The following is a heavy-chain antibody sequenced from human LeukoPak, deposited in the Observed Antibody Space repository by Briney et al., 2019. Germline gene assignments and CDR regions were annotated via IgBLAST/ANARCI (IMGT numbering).Heavy chain of an antibody. V-gene: IGHV1-69*01. CDR2: IIPIFGTA. CDR1: GGTFSSYA. CDR3: ARDRGSSSPQTFDY. J-gene: IGHJ4*02. D-gene: IGHD6-6*01. Sequence: SVKVSCKASGGTFSSYAISWVRQAPGQGLEWMGGIIPIFGTANYALKFQGRVTITADESTSTAYMELSSLRSEDTAVYYCARDRGSSSPQTFDYWGQGTLVTVSS.